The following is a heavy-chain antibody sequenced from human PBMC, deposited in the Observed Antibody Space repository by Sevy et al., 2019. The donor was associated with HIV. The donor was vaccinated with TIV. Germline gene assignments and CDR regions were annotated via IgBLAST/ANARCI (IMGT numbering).Heavy chain of an antibody. CDR3: ARDLNSGYANYYYYGMDV. CDR2: ISYDGSNK. J-gene: IGHJ6*02. Sequence: GRSLRLSCAASGFTFINHAMHWVRQAPGKGLEWVTVISYDGSNKYYADSVKGRFTISRDTSKSTVSLQMDSLRAEDTAVYYCARDLNSGYANYYYYGMDVWGQGTTVTVSS. V-gene: IGHV3-30*04. CDR1: GFTFINHA. D-gene: IGHD5-12*01.